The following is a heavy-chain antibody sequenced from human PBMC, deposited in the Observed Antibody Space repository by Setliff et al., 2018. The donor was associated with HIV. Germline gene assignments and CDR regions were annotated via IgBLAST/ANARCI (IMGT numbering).Heavy chain of an antibody. V-gene: IGHV4-61*02. Sequence: SETLSLTCTVSGGSINSGTYYWSWIRQPAGKGLEWIGRLHLSGDTNYNPSLKSRVTMSIDTSKNQFPLKLSSVTAADTAVYYCARDNSYYYGSGSHYWYGMDVWGQGTTVTVSS. CDR3: ARDNSYYYGSGSHYWYGMDV. J-gene: IGHJ6*01. CDR2: LHLSGDT. CDR1: GGSINSGTYY. D-gene: IGHD3-10*01.